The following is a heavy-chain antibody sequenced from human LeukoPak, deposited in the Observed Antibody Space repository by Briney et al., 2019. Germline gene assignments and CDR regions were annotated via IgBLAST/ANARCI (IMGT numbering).Heavy chain of an antibody. V-gene: IGHV3-23*01. J-gene: IGHJ3*01. D-gene: IGHD3-22*01. Sequence: GGSLRLSCAVSGFTLSSFAMSWVRQAPGKGLEWVSAISGSGGSTYYADSVKGRFTISRHNSKTTLYPQTTSLRAEDTAVYYRATRYYSSYYSPRFLGFDVWGQRTKVTVSS. CDR3: ATRYYSSYYSPRFLGFDV. CDR1: GFTLSSFA. CDR2: ISGSGGST.